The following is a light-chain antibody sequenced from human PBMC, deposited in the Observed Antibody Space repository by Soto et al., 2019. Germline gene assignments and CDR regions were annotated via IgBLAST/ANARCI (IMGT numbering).Light chain of an antibody. CDR1: QTVSRS. Sequence: EVVLTQSPATLSVSPGERATLSCRANQTVSRSLAWYQQKPGQAPRLLIYGASMRATGVPDRFSGSGSGTDFTLTISSLQSEDFAVYYCQQYIDWPPYTFGQGTKVEIK. CDR2: GAS. CDR3: QQYIDWPPYT. J-gene: IGKJ2*01. V-gene: IGKV3-15*01.